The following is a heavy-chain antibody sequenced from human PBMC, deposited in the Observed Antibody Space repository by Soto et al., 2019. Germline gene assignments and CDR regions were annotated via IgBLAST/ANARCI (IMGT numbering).Heavy chain of an antibody. CDR3: AREGRGKKAGYNGLVSLGY. V-gene: IGHV1-69*06. J-gene: IGHJ4*02. CDR2: IIPIFNST. D-gene: IGHD2-2*02. CDR1: GSRFSNYV. Sequence: QVQLVQSGAEVKTPGSSLKVSCKVSGSRFSNYVISWVRQAPGHGLEWLGRIIPIFNSTKYAQSFQGRVTITADKSTSTAFLELSSLMSDDTAVYYCAREGRGKKAGYNGLVSLGYWGQGTLVTVSS.